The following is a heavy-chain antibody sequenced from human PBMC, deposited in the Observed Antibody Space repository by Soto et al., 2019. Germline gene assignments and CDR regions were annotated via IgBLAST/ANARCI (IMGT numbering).Heavy chain of an antibody. J-gene: IGHJ5*02. CDR2: INTYNGNT. CDR3: ARDLGGVTFDH. Sequence: QVQLVQSGAEVKKPGASVKVSCKASGYTFISYGIGWVRQAPGQGLEWMGWINTYNGNTDYAQKVQGRVTMTTDTSTSTAYMELRSLRSDDTAVYYCARDLGGVTFDHWGQGTLVTVSS. CDR1: GYTFISYG. V-gene: IGHV1-18*01. D-gene: IGHD3-16*01.